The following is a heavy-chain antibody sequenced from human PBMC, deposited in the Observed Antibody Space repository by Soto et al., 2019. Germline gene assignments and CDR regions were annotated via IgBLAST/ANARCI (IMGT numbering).Heavy chain of an antibody. CDR2: IKQDGSEK. V-gene: IGHV3-7*01. CDR3: AFDMENYYYMDV. J-gene: IGHJ6*03. Sequence: EVQLVESGGGLVQPGGSLRLSCAASGFTFSSYWMSWVRQAPGKGLEWVANIKQDGSEKYYVDSVKGRFTISRDNAKNSLYLQMNRLRAEDTAVYYCAFDMENYYYMDVWGKGTTVTVSS. D-gene: IGHD3-9*01. CDR1: GFTFSSYW.